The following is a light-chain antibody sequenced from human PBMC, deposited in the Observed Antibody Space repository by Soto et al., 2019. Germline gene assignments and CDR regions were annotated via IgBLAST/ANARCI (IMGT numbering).Light chain of an antibody. CDR2: GAS. Sequence: EVVLTQSPDTVSLSPGERATLSCRASQSVSNNYLAWYQQKPGQAPRLLIYGASNRATGIPDRFSGSGSGTDFTLTISRLEPEDFAVYYCQQRSSWPPTFGGGTKVDIK. J-gene: IGKJ4*01. CDR3: QQRSSWPPT. V-gene: IGKV3D-20*02. CDR1: QSVSNNY.